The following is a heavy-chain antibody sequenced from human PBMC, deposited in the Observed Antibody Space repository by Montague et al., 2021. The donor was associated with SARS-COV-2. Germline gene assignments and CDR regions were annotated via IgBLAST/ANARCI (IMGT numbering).Heavy chain of an antibody. CDR3: ARDTDSGSYWDAFDI. CDR1: GFTFSSYW. CDR2: ISSDGSGT. J-gene: IGHJ3*02. V-gene: IGHV3-74*01. D-gene: IGHD1-26*01. Sequence: SLRLSCVASGFTFSSYWMHWVRQAPGKGLVWVSRISSDGSGTTYADSVKGRFTISRDNAKNTLYLQMNSLRAEDTAVYYCARDTDSGSYWDAFDIWGQGTMVTVSS.